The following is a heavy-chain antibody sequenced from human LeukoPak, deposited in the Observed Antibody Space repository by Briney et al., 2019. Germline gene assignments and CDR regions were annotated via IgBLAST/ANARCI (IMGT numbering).Heavy chain of an antibody. J-gene: IGHJ6*03. Sequence: GGSLRLSCAASGFTFSSYGMSGVRQAPGKGLEWVSAISGSGGSTYYADSVKGRFTISRDNSKNTLYLQINSLRAEDTAVYYCAKAGRGGAITMVRGVKGDYYYMDVWGKGTTV. CDR3: AKAGRGGAITMVRGVKGDYYYMDV. V-gene: IGHV3-23*01. CDR2: ISGSGGST. D-gene: IGHD3-10*01. CDR1: GFTFSSYG.